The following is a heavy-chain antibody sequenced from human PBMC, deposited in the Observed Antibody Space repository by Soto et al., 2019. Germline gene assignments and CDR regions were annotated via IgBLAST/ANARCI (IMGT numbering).Heavy chain of an antibody. CDR1: GGSVSSGSYY. D-gene: IGHD3-10*01. V-gene: IGHV4-61*01. Sequence: SETLSLTCTVSGGSVSSGSYYWSWIRQPPGKGLEWIGYIYYSGSTNYNPSLKSRVTISVDTSKNQFSPRLSSVTAADTAVYYCARHHYYGSGSYPYPFDYWGQGTLVTVYS. CDR2: IYYSGST. J-gene: IGHJ4*02. CDR3: ARHHYYGSGSYPYPFDY.